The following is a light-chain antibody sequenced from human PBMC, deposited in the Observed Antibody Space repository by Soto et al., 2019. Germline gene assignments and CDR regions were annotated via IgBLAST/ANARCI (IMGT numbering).Light chain of an antibody. CDR3: TSWTTSTTMI. CDR2: DVN. CDR1: SSDIGAYNF. J-gene: IGLJ2*01. V-gene: IGLV2-14*03. Sequence: QSALTQPASVSGSPGQSITISCTGTSSDIGAYNFVSWYQQHPGKAPKLMLYDVNIRPSGVSNRFSGSKSGNTASLPISGLRAEDEADYYCTSWTTSTTMIFGGGTKLAVL.